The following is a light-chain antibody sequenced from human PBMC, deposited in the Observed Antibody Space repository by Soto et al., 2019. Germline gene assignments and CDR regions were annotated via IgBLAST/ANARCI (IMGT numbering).Light chain of an antibody. CDR3: ISYTVSRSYV. CDR2: EVT. J-gene: IGLJ1*01. V-gene: IGLV2-8*01. Sequence: QSALTQPPSASGSPGQSVTISCTGTSSDVGGYKFVSWYQQHPGKAPRLMIYEVTKRPSGVPDRFSGSKSGNTASLTISALQAEDEADYYCISYTVSRSYVFGTGTKVTVL. CDR1: SSDVGGYKF.